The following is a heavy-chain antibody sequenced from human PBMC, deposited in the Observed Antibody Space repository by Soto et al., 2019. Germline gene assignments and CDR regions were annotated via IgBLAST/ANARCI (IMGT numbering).Heavy chain of an antibody. D-gene: IGHD3-16*01. Sequence: DVQLAESGGGLIQPGGSLRLSCAASGFIVSSSYMSWARQTPGKGLEWVSLIYRGGSTTYADSVRGRFTMFRDDSKNTLHLQMNTLRGEDTALYYCARPSLNTSMGWAFGIWGQGTMVTVSS. CDR1: GFIVSSSY. CDR3: ARPSLNTSMGWAFGI. CDR2: IYRGGST. V-gene: IGHV3-53*01. J-gene: IGHJ3*02.